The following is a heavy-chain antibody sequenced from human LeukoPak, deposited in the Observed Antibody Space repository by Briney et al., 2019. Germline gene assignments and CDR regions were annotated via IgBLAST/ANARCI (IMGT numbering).Heavy chain of an antibody. CDR2: ISSSGSTI. CDR3: ARVQDYFDY. CDR1: GFTLSSYE. Sequence: PGGSLRLSCAASGFTLSSYEMNWVRQAPGKGLEWVSYISSSGSTIYYADSVKGRFTISRDNAKNTLYLQMNSLRAEDTAVYYCARVQDYFDYWGQGTMVTVSS. V-gene: IGHV3-48*03. J-gene: IGHJ4*02.